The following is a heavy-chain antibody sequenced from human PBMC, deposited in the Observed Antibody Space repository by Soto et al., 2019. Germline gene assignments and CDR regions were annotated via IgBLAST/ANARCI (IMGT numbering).Heavy chain of an antibody. CDR1: GYTFTSYY. D-gene: IGHD2-8*01. Sequence: QVQLVQSGAEVKKPGASVKVSCETSGYTFTSYYIHWVRQAPGQGLEWMGIINPSGGSTSYAQRFQGRFTMTRDTSTSTVFMELSGLRSEDTAVYFCAKEGLRADPDYLGQGTLVTVSS. CDR3: AKEGLRADPDY. CDR2: INPSGGST. J-gene: IGHJ4*02. V-gene: IGHV1-46*01.